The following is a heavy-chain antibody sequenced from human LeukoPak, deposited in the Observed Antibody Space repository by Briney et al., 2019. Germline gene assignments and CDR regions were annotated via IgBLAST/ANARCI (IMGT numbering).Heavy chain of an antibody. D-gene: IGHD6-19*01. J-gene: IGHJ6*03. CDR1: RFTFSNYA. V-gene: IGHV3-23*01. CDR2: ITSNGGST. CDR3: AKDGWGQNYYYYMDV. Sequence: PGGSLRLSCAASRFTFSNYAMSWVRQAPGKGLEWVSAITSNGGSTYYADSVKGRFTISRDNSKNTLYLQMNSLRAEDTAVFYCAKDGWGQNYYYYMDVWGRGTTVTVSS.